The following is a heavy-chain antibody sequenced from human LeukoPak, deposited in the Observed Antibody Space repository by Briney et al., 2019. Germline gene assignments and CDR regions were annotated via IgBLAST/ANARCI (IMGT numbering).Heavy chain of an antibody. CDR2: IYYSGST. CDR3: AAETIAVAGKFDY. Sequence: SETLSLTCTVSGGSISSSSYYWGWIRQPPGKGLEWIGSIYYSGSTYYNPSLKSRVTISVDTSKNQFSLKLSSVTAADTAVYYCAAETIAVAGKFDYWGQGTLVTVSS. J-gene: IGHJ4*02. CDR1: GGSISSSSYY. V-gene: IGHV4-39*01. D-gene: IGHD6-19*01.